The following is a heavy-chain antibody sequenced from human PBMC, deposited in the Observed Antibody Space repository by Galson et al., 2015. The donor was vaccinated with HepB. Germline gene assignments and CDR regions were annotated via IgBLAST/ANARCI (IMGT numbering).Heavy chain of an antibody. V-gene: IGHV1-69*13. Sequence: SVKVSCKASGGTFSSYAISWVRQAPGQGLEWMGGIIPIFGTANYAQKFQGRVTITADESTSTAYMELSSLRSEDTAVYYCARTLPLVAAIKRYNWFDPWGQGTLVTVSS. J-gene: IGHJ5*02. D-gene: IGHD2-15*01. CDR2: IIPIFGTA. CDR3: ARTLPLVAAIKRYNWFDP. CDR1: GGTFSSYA.